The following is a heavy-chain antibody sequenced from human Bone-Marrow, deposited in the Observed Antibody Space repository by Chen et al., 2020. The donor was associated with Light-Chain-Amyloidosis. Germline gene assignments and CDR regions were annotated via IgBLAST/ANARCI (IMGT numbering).Heavy chain of an antibody. J-gene: IGHJ4*02. CDR1: GFTLNTYS. Sequence: EVQLVESGGDLVRPGGSLRLSCAASGFTLNTYSMNWVRQAPGKGLEWISYIGGLTTAIFYAGSVRGRFTISRDNAKNLEYLQMDSLRVEDTAVYYCARDSGESAADDYWGQGTLVTVSS. CDR3: ARDSGESAADDY. D-gene: IGHD6-13*01. CDR2: IGGLTTAI. V-gene: IGHV3-48*04.